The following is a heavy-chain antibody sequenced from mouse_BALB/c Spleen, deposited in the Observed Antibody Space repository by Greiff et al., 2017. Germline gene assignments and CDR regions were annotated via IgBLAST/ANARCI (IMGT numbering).Heavy chain of an antibody. CDR2: IWAGGST. J-gene: IGHJ1*01. Sequence: VMLVESGPGLVAPSQSLSITCTVSGFSLTSYGVHWVRQPPGKGLEWLGVIWAGGSTNYNSALMSRLSISKDNSKSQVFLKMNSLQTDDTAMYYCARDNYGNWYFDVWGAGTTVTVSS. CDR1: GFSLTSYG. D-gene: IGHD2-1*01. CDR3: ARDNYGNWYFDV. V-gene: IGHV2-9*02.